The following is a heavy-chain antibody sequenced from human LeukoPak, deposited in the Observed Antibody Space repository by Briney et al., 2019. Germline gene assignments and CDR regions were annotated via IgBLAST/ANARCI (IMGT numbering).Heavy chain of an antibody. Sequence: ASVKVSCKASGGTFSSYAISWVRQAPGQGLEWMGRIIPILGIANYAQKFQGRVTITADKSTSTAYMELSSLRSEDTAVYYCARGVRGVIVNWFDPWGQGTLVTVSS. D-gene: IGHD3-10*01. CDR2: IIPILGIA. V-gene: IGHV1-69*04. J-gene: IGHJ5*02. CDR1: GGTFSSYA. CDR3: ARGVRGVIVNWFDP.